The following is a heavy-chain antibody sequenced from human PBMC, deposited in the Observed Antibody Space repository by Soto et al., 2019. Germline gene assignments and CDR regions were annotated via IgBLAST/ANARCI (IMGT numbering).Heavy chain of an antibody. CDR1: GGSLRGYS. CDR2: VYSGGGT. Sequence: SETLSLTCTVSGGSLRGYSWSWIRQSPGKGLEWIGYVYSGGGTNYSPSFMGRVTISVDTTDNQFSLKLNSVTAADTAVYYCARLGGYYQALDNWGQGTLVTVSS. J-gene: IGHJ4*02. V-gene: IGHV4-59*01. D-gene: IGHD3-22*01. CDR3: ARLGGYYQALDN.